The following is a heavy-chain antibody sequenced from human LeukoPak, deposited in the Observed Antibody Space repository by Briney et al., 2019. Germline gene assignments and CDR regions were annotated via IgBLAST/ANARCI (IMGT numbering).Heavy chain of an antibody. CDR2: IRSKAYGGTT. V-gene: IGHV3-49*04. D-gene: IGHD3-3*01. CDR3: AREPKSHFYDFWSGYVYGMDV. CDR1: GFTFGDYA. Sequence: GGSLRLSCTASGFTFGDYAMSWVRQAPGKGLEWVGFIRSKAYGGTTEYAASGKGRFTISRDDYKSIAYLQMNSLKTEDTAVYYCAREPKSHFYDFWSGYVYGMDVWGQGTTVTVSS. J-gene: IGHJ6*02.